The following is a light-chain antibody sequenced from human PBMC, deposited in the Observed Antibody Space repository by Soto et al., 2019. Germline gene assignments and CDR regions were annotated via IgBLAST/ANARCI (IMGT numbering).Light chain of an antibody. J-gene: IGKJ1*01. Sequence: EIVLTQSPGTLSLSPGERATLSCRASQSVSSSYLAWYQQKPGQAPRLLISGASTRATGITDRFSGSGSGTEFTLTISSLEPEDFAVYFCQQRTNWPTFGQGTKVDIK. CDR3: QQRTNWPT. CDR2: GAS. CDR1: QSVSSSY. V-gene: IGKV3D-20*02.